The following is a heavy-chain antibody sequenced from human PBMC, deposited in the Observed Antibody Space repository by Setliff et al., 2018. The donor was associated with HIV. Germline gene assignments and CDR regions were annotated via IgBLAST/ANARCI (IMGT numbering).Heavy chain of an antibody. J-gene: IGHJ4*02. CDR2: INTVTGNP. V-gene: IGHV7-4-1*02. Sequence: ASVKVSCKASGYTFSDYYLHWVRQAPGQAIEWMGWINTVTGNPTYAQGFTGRFVFSLDTSVSTAYLQMNSLRDEDTAVYYCVKDVLKFWSGSGALDFWGPGTLVTVSS. CDR1: GYTFSDYY. D-gene: IGHD3-3*01. CDR3: VKDVLKFWSGSGALDF.